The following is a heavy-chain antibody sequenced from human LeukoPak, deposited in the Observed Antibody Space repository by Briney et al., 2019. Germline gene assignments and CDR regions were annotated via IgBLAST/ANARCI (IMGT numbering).Heavy chain of an antibody. Sequence: GRSLRLSCAASGFTFSSYAMHWVRQAPGKGLEWVAVISYDGSNKYYADSVKGRFTISRDNSKNTLYLQMNSLRAEDTAVYYCARDSAGSYCSSTSCYTGHDYWGQGTLVTVSS. J-gene: IGHJ4*02. CDR2: ISYDGSNK. V-gene: IGHV3-30*01. D-gene: IGHD2-2*02. CDR1: GFTFSSYA. CDR3: ARDSAGSYCSSTSCYTGHDY.